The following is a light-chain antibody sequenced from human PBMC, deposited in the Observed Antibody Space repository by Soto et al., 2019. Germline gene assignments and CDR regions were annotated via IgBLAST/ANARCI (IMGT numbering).Light chain of an antibody. CDR1: SSDVGGYNY. V-gene: IGLV2-14*01. Sequence: QSVLTQPASMSGSPGQSITISCTGTSSDVGGYNYVSWYQQHPGKAPKLMIYEVSNRPSGVSNRFSGSKSGNTASLTISGLQAADEADYYCSSYTSSSSVVFGGGTQLTVL. CDR2: EVS. J-gene: IGLJ2*01. CDR3: SSYTSSSSVV.